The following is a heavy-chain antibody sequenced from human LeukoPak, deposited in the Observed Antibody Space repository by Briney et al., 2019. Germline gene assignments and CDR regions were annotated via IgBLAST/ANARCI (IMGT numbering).Heavy chain of an antibody. V-gene: IGHV3-74*01. CDR2: ISSVGSNT. Sequence: PGGSLRLSCAVSGFTFSKYYMHWVRQAPGKGLVWVSRISSVGSNTNYADSVQGRFTISRDNAKNTLYLQMNSLRGEDTAVYYCLRVPYWGQGALVTVSS. J-gene: IGHJ4*02. CDR3: LRVPY. CDR1: GFTFSKYY.